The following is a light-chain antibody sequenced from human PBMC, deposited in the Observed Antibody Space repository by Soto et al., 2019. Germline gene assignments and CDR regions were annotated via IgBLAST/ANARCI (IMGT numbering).Light chain of an antibody. V-gene: IGLV2-14*01. Sequence: QSALTHPASLSWSPGQAITIACTGTSSDIGAYDYVSWFQQHPGKAPKLMISEVNNRPSGVSNRFSGSKSGNTAYLTISGLQVEEEAEYFCFSSTTTSNNVFGTGTKVTVL. CDR1: SSDIGAYDY. CDR2: EVN. CDR3: FSSTTTSNNV. J-gene: IGLJ1*01.